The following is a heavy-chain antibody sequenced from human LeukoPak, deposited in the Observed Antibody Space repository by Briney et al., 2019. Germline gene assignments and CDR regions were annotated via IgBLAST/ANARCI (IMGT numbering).Heavy chain of an antibody. V-gene: IGHV3-21*01. Sequence: GGPLRLSCAASGFTFSRNSMNWVRQAPGKGLEWVSSISSSTSYIYYADSVKGRFTISRDNAKNSLYLKMNSLRAEDTAVYYCARAGGSYYFDYWGQGTLVTVSS. J-gene: IGHJ4*02. CDR2: ISSSTSYI. CDR1: GFTFSRNS. CDR3: ARAGGSYYFDY. D-gene: IGHD1-26*01.